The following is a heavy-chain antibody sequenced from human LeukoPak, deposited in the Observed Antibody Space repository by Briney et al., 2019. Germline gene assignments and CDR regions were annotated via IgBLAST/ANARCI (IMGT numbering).Heavy chain of an antibody. D-gene: IGHD3-22*01. V-gene: IGHV1-24*01. CDR2: FDPEDGET. Sequence: ASVKVSCKVSGYTLIELSMHWVRQAPGKGLEWMGGFDPEDGETFYAQKFQGRVTMTEDTSTDTAYMELSSLRSEDTAVYYCATDYYYDSSGSYYTVDYWGQGTLVTVSS. CDR1: GYTLIELS. J-gene: IGHJ4*02. CDR3: ATDYYYDSSGSYYTVDY.